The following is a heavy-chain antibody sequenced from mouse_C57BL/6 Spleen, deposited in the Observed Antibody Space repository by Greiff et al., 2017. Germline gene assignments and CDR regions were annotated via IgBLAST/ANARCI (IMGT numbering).Heavy chain of an antibody. CDR1: GFNIKDDY. Sequence: VQLQQSGAELVRPGASVKLSCTASGFNIKDDYMHWVQQRPEQGLEWIGWIDPENGDTEYASKFQGQATITADTSSNTAYLQLSSLTSEDTAVYYCTTGRVAYGNYVLAYWGQGTLVTVSA. CDR2: IDPENGDT. CDR3: TTGRVAYGNYVLAY. V-gene: IGHV14-4*01. D-gene: IGHD2-1*01. J-gene: IGHJ3*01.